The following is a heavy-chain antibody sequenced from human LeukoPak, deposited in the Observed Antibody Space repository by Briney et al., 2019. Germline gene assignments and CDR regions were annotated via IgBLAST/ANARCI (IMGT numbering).Heavy chain of an antibody. Sequence: PGGSLRLSCAASGFTFSSYAMHWVRQAPGKGLEWVAVISYDGSNKYYADSVKGRFTISRDNPKNTLYLQMNSLRAEDTAVYYCARDHQNDYDSSGYFDHWGQGTLVTVSS. CDR1: GFTFSSYA. V-gene: IGHV3-30-3*01. CDR3: ARDHQNDYDSSGYFDH. J-gene: IGHJ4*02. CDR2: ISYDGSNK. D-gene: IGHD3-22*01.